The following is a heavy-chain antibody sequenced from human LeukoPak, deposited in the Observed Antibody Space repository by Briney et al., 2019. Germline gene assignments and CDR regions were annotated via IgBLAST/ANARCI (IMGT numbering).Heavy chain of an antibody. V-gene: IGHV4-39*07. CDR3: ARTRAYGGRPDY. D-gene: IGHD4-23*01. J-gene: IGHJ4*02. Sequence: SETLSLTCTVSGGSISSTAYYWGWIRQPPGKGLEWIGSISYTGSTYYNLSLKSRVTISVDTSKNQFSLKVTSVTAADTAVYYCARTRAYGGRPDYWGQGTLVTVSS. CDR2: ISYTGST. CDR1: GGSISSTAYY.